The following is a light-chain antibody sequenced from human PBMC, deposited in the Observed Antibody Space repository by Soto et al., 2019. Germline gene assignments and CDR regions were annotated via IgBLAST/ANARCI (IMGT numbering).Light chain of an antibody. CDR3: SSYTSISTLV. V-gene: IGLV2-14*03. CDR1: NSDVGGYNF. Sequence: QSALTQPASVSGSPGQSITMSCTGTNSDVGGYNFVSWYQQHPGKAPKIIIYDVSNRPSGVSNRFSGSKSGNTASLTISGLQGEDEADYYCSSYTSISTLVFGTGTKLTVL. J-gene: IGLJ1*01. CDR2: DVS.